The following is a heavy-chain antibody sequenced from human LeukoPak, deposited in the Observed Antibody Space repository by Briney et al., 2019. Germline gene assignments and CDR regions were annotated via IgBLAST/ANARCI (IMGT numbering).Heavy chain of an antibody. CDR2: IYPNSGGT. CDR1: GYTFTDYY. J-gene: IGHJ4*02. CDR3: ARDPPHIGSGHQLWNYFDF. V-gene: IGHV1-2*02. D-gene: IGHD2-21*01. Sequence: ASVKVSCKASGYTFTDYYMHWVRQAPGQGLEWMGWIYPNSGGTNYAQKFQGRVTMTRDTSISIVYMELSRLTSDDTAVYYCARDPPHIGSGHQLWNYFDFWGQGTLVTVSS.